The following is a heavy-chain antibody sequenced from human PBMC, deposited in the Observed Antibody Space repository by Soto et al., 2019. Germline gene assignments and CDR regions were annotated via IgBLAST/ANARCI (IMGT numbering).Heavy chain of an antibody. CDR3: ARGTYYDFWSGYYVDY. D-gene: IGHD3-3*01. V-gene: IGHV4-61*01. CDR1: GGSVSSGSYY. CDR2: IYYSGST. Sequence: SETLSLTCSVSGGSVSSGSYYWSWIRQPPGKGLEWIGYIYYSGSTNYNPSLKSRVTISVDTSKNQFSLKLSSVTAADTAVYYCARGTYYDFWSGYYVDYWGQGTLVTVPS. J-gene: IGHJ4*02.